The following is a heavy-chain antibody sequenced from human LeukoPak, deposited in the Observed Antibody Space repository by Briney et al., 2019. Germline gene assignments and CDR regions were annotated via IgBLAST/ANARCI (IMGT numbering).Heavy chain of an antibody. J-gene: IGHJ4*02. CDR1: GFNFRTYY. D-gene: IGHD2-2*01. V-gene: IGHV3-7*01. CDR3: ARDGYSYASDY. CDR2: ISSDGTAT. Sequence: GGSLRLSCAASGFNFRTYYMTWVRQAPGKGLEWVAHISSDGTATWYVDSVEGRFTIPRDNAKNSLYLQMNSLRAEDTAVYYCARDGYSYASDYWGQGTLVTVSS.